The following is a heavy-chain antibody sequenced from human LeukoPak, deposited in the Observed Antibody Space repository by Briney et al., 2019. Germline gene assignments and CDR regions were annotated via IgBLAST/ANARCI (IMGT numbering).Heavy chain of an antibody. CDR2: INAGNGNT. CDR3: ARKKVCGSSGWSYFDY. V-gene: IGHV1-3*03. Sequence: GASVKVSCKASGYTFTSYAMHWVRQAPGQRLEWMGWINAGNGNTKYSQEFQGRVTITRDTSASTAYMELSSLRSEDMAVYYCARKKVCGSSGWSYFDYWGQGTLVTVSS. J-gene: IGHJ4*02. D-gene: IGHD6-19*01. CDR1: GYTFTSYA.